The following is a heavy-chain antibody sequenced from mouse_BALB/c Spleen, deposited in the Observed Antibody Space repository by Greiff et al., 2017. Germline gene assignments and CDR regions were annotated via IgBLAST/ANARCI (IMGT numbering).Heavy chain of an antibody. V-gene: IGHV3-2*02. CDR3: ARRAYYGTAWFAY. CDR1: GYSITSDYA. D-gene: IGHD2-10*01. J-gene: IGHJ3*01. Sequence: EVQLQQSGPGLVKPSQSLSLTCTVTGYSITSDYAWNWIRQFPGNKLEWMGYISYSGSTSYNPSLKSRISITRDTSKNQFFLQLNSVTTEDTATYYCARRAYYGTAWFAYWGQGTLVTVSA. CDR2: ISYSGST.